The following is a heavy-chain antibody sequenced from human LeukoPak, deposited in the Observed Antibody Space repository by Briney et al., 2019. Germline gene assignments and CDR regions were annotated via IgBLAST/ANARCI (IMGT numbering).Heavy chain of an antibody. CDR3: AKSLNVGYGYLSGGSHY. D-gene: IGHD5-18*01. CDR2: ISSTSGYI. V-gene: IGHV3-21*01. J-gene: IGHJ4*02. CDR1: GLSFSSYT. Sequence: PGGSLRLSCAPSGLSFSSYTIHWVRQAPGKGLEWVSSISSTSGYIHYADSVKGRFTISRDNSKNTLYLQMNSLRAEDTAVYYCAKSLNVGYGYLSGGSHYWGQGTLVTVSS.